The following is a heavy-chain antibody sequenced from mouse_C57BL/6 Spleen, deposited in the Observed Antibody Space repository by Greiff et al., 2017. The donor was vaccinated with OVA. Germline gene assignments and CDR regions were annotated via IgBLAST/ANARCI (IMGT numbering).Heavy chain of an antibody. CDR1: GYTFTSYW. CDR2: IDPSDSYT. Sequence: VQLQQSGAELVRPGTSVKLSCKASGYTFTSYWMHWVKQRPGQGLEWIGVIDPSDSYTNYNQKFKGKATLTVDTSSSTAYMQLSSLTSEDSAVYYCVRSITTVVAPYWYFDVWGTGTTVTVSS. D-gene: IGHD1-1*01. J-gene: IGHJ1*03. V-gene: IGHV1-59*01. CDR3: VRSITTVVAPYWYFDV.